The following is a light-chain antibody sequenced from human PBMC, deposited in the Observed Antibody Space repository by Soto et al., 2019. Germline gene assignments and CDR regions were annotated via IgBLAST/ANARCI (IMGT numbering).Light chain of an antibody. CDR2: GAS. Sequence: EIVMTQSPATLSVSLGERATITCRASQSVSHILDWYQQKRGQAPRLLMYGASTRPSGIPARFSGSGSGTEFTLTISSLQSADFAVYFCQQYNNLPSTFGQGTKVDIK. V-gene: IGKV3-15*01. J-gene: IGKJ1*01. CDR1: QSVSHI. CDR3: QQYNNLPST.